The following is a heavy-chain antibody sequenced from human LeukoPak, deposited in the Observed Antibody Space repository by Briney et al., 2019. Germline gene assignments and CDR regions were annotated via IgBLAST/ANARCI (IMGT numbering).Heavy chain of an antibody. Sequence: ASVKVSCKASGYTFTGYYMHWVRQAPGQGLEWMGWINPNSGGTNYAQKFQGRVTMTRDTSISTAYMELSRLRSDDTAVYYCARDPRGDLPYGSGSQNDYWGQGTLVTVSS. V-gene: IGHV1-2*02. CDR3: ARDPRGDLPYGSGSQNDY. D-gene: IGHD3-10*01. J-gene: IGHJ4*02. CDR2: INPNSGGT. CDR1: GYTFTGYY.